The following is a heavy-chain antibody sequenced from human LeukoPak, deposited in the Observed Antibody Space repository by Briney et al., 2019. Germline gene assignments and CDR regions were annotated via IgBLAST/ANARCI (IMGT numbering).Heavy chain of an antibody. CDR1: GGTFSSYA. CDR3: AREVTHHVYYGMDV. D-gene: IGHD4-11*01. Sequence: HRASVKVSCKASGGTFSSYAISWVRQAPGQGLEWMGGIIPIFGTANYAQKFQGRVTITADESTSTAYMELSSLRSEDTAVYFCAREVTHHVYYGMDVWGQGTTVTVSS. V-gene: IGHV1-69*13. CDR2: IIPIFGTA. J-gene: IGHJ6*02.